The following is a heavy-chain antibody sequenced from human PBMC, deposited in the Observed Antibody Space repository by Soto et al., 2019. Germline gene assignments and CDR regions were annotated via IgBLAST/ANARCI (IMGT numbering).Heavy chain of an antibody. D-gene: IGHD1-26*01. J-gene: IGHJ4*02. Sequence: EVQLVESGGGLVQPGWSLRLSCAASGFTFSSYWMSWVRQAPGKGLEWVANIKQDGSERYYVDSVKGRFTISRDNAKNSLYLQMNSLRAEDTAVYYCARDLVVGVQSLDYWGQGTLVTVSS. CDR1: GFTFSSYW. V-gene: IGHV3-7*03. CDR3: ARDLVVGVQSLDY. CDR2: IKQDGSER.